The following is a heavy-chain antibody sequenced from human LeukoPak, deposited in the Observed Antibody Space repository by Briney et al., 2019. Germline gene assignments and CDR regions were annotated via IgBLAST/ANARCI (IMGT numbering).Heavy chain of an antibody. J-gene: IGHJ4*02. Sequence: GGSLRLSCEASGFTFSTYARSWVRQTPGKGLEWVASISGDNPGTYHARSVRGRFTISRDNSKNTVHLQMNALRAEDAAIYYCAKASVGHCSGAFCYHFDSWGQGPLVTVSS. CDR3: AKASVGHCSGAFCYHFDS. V-gene: IGHV3-23*01. CDR1: GFTFSTYA. D-gene: IGHD2-15*01. CDR2: ISGDNPGT.